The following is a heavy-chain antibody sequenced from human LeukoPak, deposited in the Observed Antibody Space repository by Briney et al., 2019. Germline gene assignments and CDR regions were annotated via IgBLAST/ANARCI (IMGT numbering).Heavy chain of an antibody. Sequence: ASVKGSCKASGYTFTGYYMHWVRQAPGQGLEWMGRINPNSGGTNYAQKFQGRVTMTRDTSISTAYMELSRLRSDDTAVYYCAREETTVIYLDYWGQGTLVTVSS. CDR1: GYTFTGYY. CDR3: AREETTVIYLDY. J-gene: IGHJ4*02. D-gene: IGHD4-17*01. V-gene: IGHV1-2*06. CDR2: INPNSGGT.